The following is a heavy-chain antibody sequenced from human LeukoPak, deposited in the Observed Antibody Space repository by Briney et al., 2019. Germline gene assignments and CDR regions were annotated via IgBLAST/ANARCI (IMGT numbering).Heavy chain of an antibody. CDR1: GFTFDDYA. J-gene: IGHJ4*02. Sequence: PGGSLRLSCAASGFTFDDYAMHWVRQAPGKGPEWVSGISWNSGSIGYADSVKGRFTISRDNAKNSLYLQMNSLRAEDMALYYCAKGSQLGIGYYFDYWGQGTLVTVSS. D-gene: IGHD7-27*01. CDR3: AKGSQLGIGYYFDY. CDR2: ISWNSGSI. V-gene: IGHV3-9*03.